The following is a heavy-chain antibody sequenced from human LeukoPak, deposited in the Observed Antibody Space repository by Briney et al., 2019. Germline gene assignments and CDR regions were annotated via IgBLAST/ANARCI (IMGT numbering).Heavy chain of an antibody. J-gene: IGHJ6*02. CDR1: GFPFSSYG. Sequence: GGSLRLSCAASGFPFSSYGMHWVRQAPGKGLEWVAVIWYDGSNKYYADSVKGRFTISRDNSKNTLYLQMNSLRAEDTAVYYCARALSPRVRGYYYYGMDVWGQGTTVTVSS. CDR3: ARALSPRVRGYYYYGMDV. D-gene: IGHD3-10*01. CDR2: IWYDGSNK. V-gene: IGHV3-33*01.